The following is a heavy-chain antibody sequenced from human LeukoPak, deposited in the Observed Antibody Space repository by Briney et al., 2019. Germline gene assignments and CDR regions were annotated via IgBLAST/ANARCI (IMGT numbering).Heavy chain of an antibody. J-gene: IGHJ4*02. Sequence: AGGSLRLSCAASGFIFSSYSMNWVRQAPGKGLECVSSISSSSSYIYYADSVKGRFTISRDNAKNSLYLQMNSLRAEDTAVYYCARDISGWTGDFDYWGQGTLVTVSS. CDR1: GFIFSSYS. V-gene: IGHV3-21*01. D-gene: IGHD6-19*01. CDR3: ARDISGWTGDFDY. CDR2: ISSSSSYI.